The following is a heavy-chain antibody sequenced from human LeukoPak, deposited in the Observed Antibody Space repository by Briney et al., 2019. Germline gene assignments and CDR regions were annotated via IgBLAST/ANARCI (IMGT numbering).Heavy chain of an antibody. J-gene: IGHJ6*03. CDR2: ISYDGSNK. Sequence: GGSLRLSCAASGFTFSTYAMHWVRQAPDKGPEWVAVISYDGSNKYYADSVKGRFTISRDNSKNTLNLQMNSLRAEDTAVYYCARDASGIVGVYYHYYYNYYMDVWGKGTTVTVSS. D-gene: IGHD1-26*01. CDR3: ARDASGIVGVYYHYYYNYYMDV. CDR1: GFTFSTYA. V-gene: IGHV3-30*04.